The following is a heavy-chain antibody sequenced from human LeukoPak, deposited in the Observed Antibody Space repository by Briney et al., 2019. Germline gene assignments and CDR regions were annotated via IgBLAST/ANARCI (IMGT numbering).Heavy chain of an antibody. V-gene: IGHV4-61*02. J-gene: IGHJ6*03. CDR3: ARGFVLEPHPDYYYYMDV. D-gene: IGHD2-8*02. Sequence: PSQTLSLTCTVSGGSISSGSYYWSWIRQPAGKGLEWIGRIYTSGSTNYNPSLKSRVTISVDTSKNQFSLKLSSVTAADTAVYYCARGFVLEPHPDYYYYMDVWGKGTTVTVSS. CDR1: GGSISSGSYY. CDR2: IYTSGST.